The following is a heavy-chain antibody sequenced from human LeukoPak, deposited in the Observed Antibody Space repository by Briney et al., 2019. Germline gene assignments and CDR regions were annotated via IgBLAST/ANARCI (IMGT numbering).Heavy chain of an antibody. V-gene: IGHV5-51*01. D-gene: IGHD1-26*01. CDR2: IYPGNSDT. Sequence: HGESLKISCKGSGYSFSTYWIGWVRQMPGKGLEWMGIIYPGNSDTRYSPSFQGHVTISADKSVNTAYLQWSSLRASDTAIYYCARHQYSGTFYNALDIWGQGTVVIVSS. CDR1: GYSFSTYW. J-gene: IGHJ3*02. CDR3: ARHQYSGTFYNALDI.